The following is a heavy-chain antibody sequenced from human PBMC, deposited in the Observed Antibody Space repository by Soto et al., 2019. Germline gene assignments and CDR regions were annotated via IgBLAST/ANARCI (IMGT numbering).Heavy chain of an antibody. Sequence: GGSLRLSCAASGLIFNNAWMTWVRQAPGKGLEWVGRIKSKTDGRKTDCAAPVQGRFTISRDDSKATLYLQMNSLETGDTAVYFCTTEGTARRLDYWGLGTLVTVSS. D-gene: IGHD6-6*01. J-gene: IGHJ4*02. CDR1: GLIFNNAW. CDR3: TTEGTARRLDY. V-gene: IGHV3-15*01. CDR2: IKSKTDGRKT.